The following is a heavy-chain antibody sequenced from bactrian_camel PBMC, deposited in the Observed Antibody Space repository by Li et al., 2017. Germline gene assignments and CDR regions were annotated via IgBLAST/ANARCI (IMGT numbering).Heavy chain of an antibody. CDR1: ASTQRSAC. CDR3: VLDPGASRCNGGSWTAQTLGIF. J-gene: IGHJ4*01. CDR2: LDRDGVS. V-gene: IGHV3S55*01. Sequence: HVQLVESGGGSVQAGGSLRLSCAVSASTQRSACMGWFRQVPGKAHELVAALDRDGVSRYADTVKGRFITSKDSAKNTLYLQMNSLKPEDTAIYYCVLDPGASRCNGGSWTAQTLGIFRGQGTQVTVS. D-gene: IGHD6*01.